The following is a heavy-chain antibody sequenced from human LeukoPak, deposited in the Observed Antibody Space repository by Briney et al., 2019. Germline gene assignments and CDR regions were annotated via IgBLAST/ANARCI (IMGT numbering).Heavy chain of an antibody. CDR2: ISYDGSNK. D-gene: IGHD3-10*01. V-gene: IGHV3-30*18. Sequence: GGSLRLSCAASGFTISSNYMNWVRQAPGKGLEWVAVISYDGSNKYYADSVKGRFTISRDNSKNTLYLQMNSLRAEDTAVYYCAKYMVRGVIPSYFDYWGQGTLVTVSS. J-gene: IGHJ4*02. CDR3: AKYMVRGVIPSYFDY. CDR1: GFTISSNY.